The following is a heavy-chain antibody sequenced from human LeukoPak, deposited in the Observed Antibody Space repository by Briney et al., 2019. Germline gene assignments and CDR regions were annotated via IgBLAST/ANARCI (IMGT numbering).Heavy chain of an antibody. D-gene: IGHD6-13*01. CDR2: INRSGGST. CDR3: ARDSSYSSSWYYVDY. CDR1: GYTLTSYY. Sequence: GSVKVSCKASGYTLTSYYMHWVRPAPGRGVEWVGLINRSGGSTSYAQKLWGRVTMSRETSTSTVYMELSSLRSQETAVCYCARDSSYSSSWYYVDYGGERPLDTVPS. V-gene: IGHV1-46*01. J-gene: IGHJ4*02.